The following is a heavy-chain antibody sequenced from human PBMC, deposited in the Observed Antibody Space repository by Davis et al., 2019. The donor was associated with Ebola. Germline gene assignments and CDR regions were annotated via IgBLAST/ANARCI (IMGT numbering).Heavy chain of an antibody. CDR2: VEYNGRT. V-gene: IGHV4-59*01. CDR3: ARGVYGAYFDY. Sequence: PSETLSLTCSVSGTSISPYYWSWIRQSPGKGLEWIGYVEYNGRTEYIPSLNSRITISVDTSKSQVSLKLRSVTAADSAVYSCARGVYGAYFDYWGQGILVTVSS. J-gene: IGHJ4*02. D-gene: IGHD4-17*01. CDR1: GTSISPYY.